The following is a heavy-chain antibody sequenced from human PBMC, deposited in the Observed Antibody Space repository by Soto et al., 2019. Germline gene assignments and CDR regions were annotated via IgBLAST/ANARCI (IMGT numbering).Heavy chain of an antibody. D-gene: IGHD1-26*01. J-gene: IGHJ2*01. V-gene: IGHV1-69*01. CDR1: GASFDSYT. CDR3: ARGPLYDLESGMYWYFDL. CDR2: IIPIFGTT. Sequence: QVQLVQSGAEVRKSGSSVKVSCKLSGASFDSYTITWVRQAPGQGLEWMGGIIPIFGTTNYAQKFQGRLTITADGFTSAAYMDLSSLTSEGTAVYYCARGPLYDLESGMYWYFDLWGRGTLVTVSS.